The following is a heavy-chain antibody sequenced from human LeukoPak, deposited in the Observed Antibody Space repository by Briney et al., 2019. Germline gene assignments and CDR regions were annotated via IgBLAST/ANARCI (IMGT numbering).Heavy chain of an antibody. CDR1: GGSISSYY. D-gene: IGHD3-22*01. Sequence: SETLSLTCTVSGGSISSYYWSWIRQPPEKGLEWIGYIYYSGSTNYNPSLKSRVTISVDTSKNQFSLKLSSVTAADTAVYYCARRQYYYDSSGYYFDYWGQGTLVTVSS. V-gene: IGHV4-59*08. CDR3: ARRQYYYDSSGYYFDY. J-gene: IGHJ4*02. CDR2: IYYSGST.